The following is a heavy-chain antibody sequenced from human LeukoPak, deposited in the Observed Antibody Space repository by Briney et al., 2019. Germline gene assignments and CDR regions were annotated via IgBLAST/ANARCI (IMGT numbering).Heavy chain of an antibody. CDR1: GFPFDDYA. CDR3: AKDMSSTSLLSYYYYGMDV. V-gene: IGHV3-43*02. J-gene: IGHJ6*02. CDR2: ISGDGGST. Sequence: GGSLSLSCAASGFPFDDYAMQWVRQAPGKGLEWVSLISGDGGSTYYADSVKGRFTISRDNSKNSLHLQMNSLRTEDTALYYCAKDMSSTSLLSYYYYGMDVWGQGTTVTVSS. D-gene: IGHD2-2*01.